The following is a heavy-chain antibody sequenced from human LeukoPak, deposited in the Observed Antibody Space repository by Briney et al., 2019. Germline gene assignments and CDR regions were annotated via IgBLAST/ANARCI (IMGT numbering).Heavy chain of an antibody. CDR1: GFTFSTYR. CDR3: ARLGDDLYNFDY. Sequence: NSGGSLRLSCAASGFTFSTYRMNWVRQAPGKGLEWVSSISSSSSYIYYADSVKGRFTISRDNTKNSLYLQMNSLRAEDTAVYYCARLGDDLYNFDYWGQGTLVTVSS. D-gene: IGHD3-10*01. CDR2: ISSSSSYI. V-gene: IGHV3-21*01. J-gene: IGHJ4*02.